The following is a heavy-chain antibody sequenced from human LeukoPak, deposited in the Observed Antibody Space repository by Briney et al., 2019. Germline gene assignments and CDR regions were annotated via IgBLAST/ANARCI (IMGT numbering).Heavy chain of an antibody. CDR2: IWYDGSNK. Sequence: GGSLRLSCAASGFTFSSYGMHWVRQAPGKGLEWVAVIWYDGSNKYYADSVKGRFTISRDNSKNTLYLQMNSLRAEDTAVYYCARDTLLYCSGGSCYEAIDYWGQGTLVTVSS. V-gene: IGHV3-33*01. J-gene: IGHJ4*02. CDR1: GFTFSSYG. CDR3: ARDTLLYCSGGSCYEAIDY. D-gene: IGHD2-15*01.